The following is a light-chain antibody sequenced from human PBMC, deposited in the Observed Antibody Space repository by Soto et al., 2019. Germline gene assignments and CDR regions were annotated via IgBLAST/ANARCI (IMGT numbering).Light chain of an antibody. CDR3: SSYAGSNNFGV. CDR2: EVS. V-gene: IGLV2-8*01. J-gene: IGLJ2*01. Sequence: QSALTQPPSASGSPGQSVTISCTGTSSDVGGYSYVSWYQQHPGKAPKLMIYEVSKRPSAVPDRFSGSKSGNTASLTVSGLQAEDEADYYCSSYAGSNNFGVFGGGTKVTVL. CDR1: SSDVGGYSY.